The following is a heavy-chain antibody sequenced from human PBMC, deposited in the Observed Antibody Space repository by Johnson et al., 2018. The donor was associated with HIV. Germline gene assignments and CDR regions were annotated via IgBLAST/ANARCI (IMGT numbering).Heavy chain of an antibody. CDR3: AKDTGAAGTRGYAFDI. V-gene: IGHV3-9*01. D-gene: IGHD6-13*01. Sequence: VQLVESGGGVVRPGGSLRLSCAASGFTFDDYAMHWVRQAPGKGLEWVSGISWNSGSIGYADSVKGRFTISRDNAKNSLYLQMNSLRAEDTALYYCAKDTGAAGTRGYAFDIWGQGTMVTVSS. J-gene: IGHJ3*02. CDR1: GFTFDDYA. CDR2: ISWNSGSI.